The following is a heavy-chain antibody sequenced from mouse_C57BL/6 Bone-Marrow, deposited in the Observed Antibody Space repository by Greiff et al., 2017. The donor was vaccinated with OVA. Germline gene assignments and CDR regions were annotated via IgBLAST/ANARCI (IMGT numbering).Heavy chain of an antibody. V-gene: IGHV5-4*01. J-gene: IGHJ4*01. CDR2: ISDGGSYT. CDR3: AREGFYYYAMDY. Sequence: EVKLVESGGGLVKPGGSLKLSCAASGFTFSSYAMSWVRQPPEKRLEWVATISDGGSYTYYPDNVKGRFTISRDNAKNNLYLQMSHLKSEDTAMYYCAREGFYYYAMDYWGQGTSVTVSS. CDR1: GFTFSSYA.